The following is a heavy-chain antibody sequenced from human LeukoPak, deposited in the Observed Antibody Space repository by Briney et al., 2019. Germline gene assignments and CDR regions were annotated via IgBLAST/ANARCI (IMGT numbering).Heavy chain of an antibody. CDR3: ARDYYGSGSYSVWFDP. J-gene: IGHJ5*02. Sequence: SETLSLTCTVSGGSISSGGYYGSCVRQHPGKGLEWIGYIYYSGSTYYNPSLKSRVTISVDTSKNQFSLKLSSVTAADTAAYYCARDYYGSGSYSVWFDPWGQGTLVTVSS. V-gene: IGHV4-31*03. CDR1: GGSISSGGYY. D-gene: IGHD3-10*01. CDR2: IYYSGST.